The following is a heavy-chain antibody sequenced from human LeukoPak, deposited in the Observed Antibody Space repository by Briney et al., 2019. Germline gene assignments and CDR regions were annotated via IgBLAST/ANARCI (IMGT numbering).Heavy chain of an antibody. J-gene: IGHJ4*02. CDR1: GYTFTGYY. CDR3: ASLSYYDLSGYFY. V-gene: IGHV1-2*02. CDR2: INPNSGGT. Sequence: ASVKVSCKASGYTFTGYYMHWVRQARGQGLEWMGWINPNSGGTNYAQKFQGRVTMTRDTSISTAYMELSRLRSDDTAVYYCASLSYYDLSGYFYWGQGTLVTVSS. D-gene: IGHD3-22*01.